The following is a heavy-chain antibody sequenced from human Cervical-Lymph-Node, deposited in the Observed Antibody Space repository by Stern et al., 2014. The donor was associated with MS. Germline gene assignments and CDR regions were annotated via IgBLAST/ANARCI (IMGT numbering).Heavy chain of an antibody. CDR1: GFTFSRSW. CDR3: TKIGVGAYDS. Sequence: APLVESGGGLVQPGESLRLSCAASGFTFSRSWLNWVRQAPGQGIVGVACNNSDGSTTTYADSVKVRFTISRDNAKTTLYLQMNSLTAEDTAVYYCTKIGVGAYDSWGQGTLVTVSS. V-gene: IGHV3-74*03. CDR2: NNSDGSTT. J-gene: IGHJ4*02. D-gene: IGHD1-26*01.